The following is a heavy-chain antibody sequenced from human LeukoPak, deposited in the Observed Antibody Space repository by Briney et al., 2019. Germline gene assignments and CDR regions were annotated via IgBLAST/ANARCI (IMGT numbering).Heavy chain of an antibody. Sequence: GGSLRLSRAASGFTFSSYWMSWVRQAPGKGLEWVANIKQDGSEKYYVDSVKGRFTISRDNSKNTLYLQMNSLRAEDTAVYYCARGTSHYDSIISMHYWGQGTLVTVSS. CDR3: ARGTSHYDSIISMHY. V-gene: IGHV3-7*01. D-gene: IGHD3-22*01. CDR1: GFTFSSYW. J-gene: IGHJ4*02. CDR2: IKQDGSEK.